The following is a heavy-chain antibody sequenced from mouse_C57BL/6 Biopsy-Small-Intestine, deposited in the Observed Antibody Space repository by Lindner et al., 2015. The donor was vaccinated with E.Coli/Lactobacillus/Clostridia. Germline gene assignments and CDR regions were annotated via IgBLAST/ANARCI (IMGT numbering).Heavy chain of an antibody. Sequence: QLQESGAELARPGASVKLSCKASGYTFTSFGISWVKQRTGQGLEWVGEIYPKSYNTYYNEKFKGKATLTADKSSSTAYMQLSSLTYEDSAVYYCARTVNYAYFDYWGQGTTLTVSS. CDR2: IYPKSYNT. D-gene: IGHD2-1*01. V-gene: IGHV1-81*01. CDR1: GYTFTSFG. J-gene: IGHJ2*01. CDR3: ARTVNYAYFDY.